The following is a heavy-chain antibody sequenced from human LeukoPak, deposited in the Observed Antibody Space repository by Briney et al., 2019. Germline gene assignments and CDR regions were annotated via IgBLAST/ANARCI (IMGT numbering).Heavy chain of an antibody. CDR1: GFTFSSYG. D-gene: IGHD2-15*01. Sequence: GGSLRLPCAASGFTFSSYGMHWVRQAPGKGLEWVAVIWYDGSNKYYADSVKGRFTISRDNAKNSLYLQMNSLRAEDTAVYYCARDLELGYCSGGSCPGGGYWGQGTLVTVSS. V-gene: IGHV3-33*01. J-gene: IGHJ4*02. CDR3: ARDLELGYCSGGSCPGGGY. CDR2: IWYDGSNK.